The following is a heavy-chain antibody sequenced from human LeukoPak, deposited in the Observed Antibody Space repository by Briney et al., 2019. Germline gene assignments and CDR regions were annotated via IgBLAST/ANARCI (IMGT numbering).Heavy chain of an antibody. Sequence: NPGGSLRLSCAASGFTFSVYYMGWIRQAPGKGLEWVSHIRSSSSYTKYADSVKGRFSISRDNAKNSLYLQMNSLRAEDTAVYYCARDLSLYGDSTRGGDAFDIWGQGTMVTVSS. CDR3: ARDLSLYGDSTRGGDAFDI. CDR1: GFTFSVYY. CDR2: IRSSSSYT. V-gene: IGHV3-11*06. J-gene: IGHJ3*02. D-gene: IGHD4-17*01.